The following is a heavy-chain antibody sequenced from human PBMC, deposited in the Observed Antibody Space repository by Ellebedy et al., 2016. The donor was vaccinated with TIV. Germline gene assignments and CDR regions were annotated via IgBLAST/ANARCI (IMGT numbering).Heavy chain of an antibody. CDR3: ARDSDGDYPSFDL. CDR1: GVSISSSSDY. D-gene: IGHD4-17*01. J-gene: IGHJ2*01. Sequence: MPSETLSLTCSVSGVSISSSSDYWGWMRQPPGKGLEWIGSVDYSGRAYNNPSLKSRVTSSVDTSKNQFSLKLTSVTAADTAVYFCARDSDGDYPSFDLWGRGALVTVSS. V-gene: IGHV4-39*07. CDR2: VDYSGRA.